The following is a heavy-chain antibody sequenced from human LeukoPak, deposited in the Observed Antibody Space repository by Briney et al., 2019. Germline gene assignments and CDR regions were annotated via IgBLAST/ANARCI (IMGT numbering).Heavy chain of an antibody. Sequence: SETLSLTCTVSGGSISSYYWSWIRQPAGKGLERIGRIYTSGSTNYNPSLKSRVTISVDKSKNQFSLKLSSVTAADTAVYYCASSTVVPYYFDYWGQGTLVTVSS. V-gene: IGHV4-4*07. J-gene: IGHJ4*02. CDR1: GGSISSYY. CDR3: ASSTVVPYYFDY. D-gene: IGHD2-2*01. CDR2: IYTSGST.